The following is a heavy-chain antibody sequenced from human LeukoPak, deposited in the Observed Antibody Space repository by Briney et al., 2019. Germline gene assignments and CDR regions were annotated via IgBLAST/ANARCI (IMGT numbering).Heavy chain of an antibody. CDR3: AKSRLSGINDAFDI. Sequence: GGSLRLSCAASGFTFSSYSMHWVRQAPGKGLEWVSYISSSSSTIYYADSVKGRFTISRDNAKNSLYLQMNSLRAEDTALYYCAKSRLSGINDAFDIWGQGTMVTVSS. J-gene: IGHJ3*02. CDR2: ISSSSSTI. V-gene: IGHV3-48*01. D-gene: IGHD3-3*01. CDR1: GFTFSSYS.